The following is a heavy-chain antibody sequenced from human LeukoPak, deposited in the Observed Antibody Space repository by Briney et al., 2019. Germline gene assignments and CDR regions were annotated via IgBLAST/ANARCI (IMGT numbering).Heavy chain of an antibody. J-gene: IGHJ4*02. CDR2: ISYDGSNK. CDR1: GFTFSTYG. D-gene: IGHD3-22*01. V-gene: IGHV3-30*18. Sequence: GGSLRLSCAASGFTFSTYGMHWVRQAPGKGLEWGAVISYDGSNKYYADSVKGRFTISRDNSKNTLYLQMNSLRTEDTAVYYCAKGNSGYYTFFDYWGQGTLVTVSS. CDR3: AKGNSGYYTFFDY.